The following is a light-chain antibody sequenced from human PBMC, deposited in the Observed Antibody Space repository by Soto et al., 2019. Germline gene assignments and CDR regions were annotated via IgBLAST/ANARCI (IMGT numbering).Light chain of an antibody. CDR3: QQYDNLPIT. CDR1: QDISNY. Sequence: DIQMTQSPSSLSASVGDRVTITCQASQDISNYLNWYQQKPGKAPKLLIYDASNLETGVPSGFSGSGSGTDFTFTISSLQPEDIATYYCQQYDNLPITFGQGTRLKIK. V-gene: IGKV1-33*01. J-gene: IGKJ5*01. CDR2: DAS.